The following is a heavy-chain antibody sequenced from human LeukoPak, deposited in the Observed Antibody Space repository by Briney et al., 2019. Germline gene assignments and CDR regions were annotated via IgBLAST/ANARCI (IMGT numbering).Heavy chain of an antibody. J-gene: IGHJ4*02. CDR1: GFIFDDYA. CDR2: ISWNSRII. V-gene: IGHV3-9*01. D-gene: IGHD3-9*01. CDR3: ARLTGAASVTYYFDF. Sequence: GGSLRLSCAASGFIFDDYAMYWVRQAPGKGLEWVSGISWNSRIIDYADSVKGRFTISRDNAKRALYLQMNTLTTEDTAFYFCARLTGAASVTYYFDFWGQGTLVTVSS.